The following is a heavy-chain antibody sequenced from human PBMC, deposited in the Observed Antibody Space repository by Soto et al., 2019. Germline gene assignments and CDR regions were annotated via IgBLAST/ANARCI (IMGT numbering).Heavy chain of an antibody. CDR3: ANRAHSSSWYHPVDY. D-gene: IGHD6-13*01. Sequence: GGSLRLSCAASGFTFSSYAMSWVRQAPGKGLEWVSAISGSGGSTYYADSVKGRFTISRDNSKNTLYLQMNSLRAEDTAVYYCANRAHSSSWYHPVDYWGQGTLVTVSS. CDR1: GFTFSSYA. J-gene: IGHJ4*02. CDR2: ISGSGGST. V-gene: IGHV3-23*01.